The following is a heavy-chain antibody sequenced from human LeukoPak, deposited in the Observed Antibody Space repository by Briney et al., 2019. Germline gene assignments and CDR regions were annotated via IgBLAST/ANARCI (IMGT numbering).Heavy chain of an antibody. Sequence: EGSLRLSCAASGFTVSSYYMSWVRQAPGKGLEWVSVIYSGGSTNYADSVKGRFTISRDNAKNTLYLQMNSLRVEDTAVYYCARGPIVVGTYYYMDVWGKGTTVTASS. CDR2: IYSGGST. CDR3: ARGPIVVGTYYYMDV. V-gene: IGHV3-53*01. CDR1: GFTVSSYY. D-gene: IGHD2-2*01. J-gene: IGHJ6*03.